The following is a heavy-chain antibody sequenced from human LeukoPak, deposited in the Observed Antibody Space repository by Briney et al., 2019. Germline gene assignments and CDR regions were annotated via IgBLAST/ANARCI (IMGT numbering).Heavy chain of an antibody. CDR2: IWYDGSNK. D-gene: IGHD6-6*01. CDR3: ARVNLPLARRLYYGMDV. J-gene: IGHJ6*02. V-gene: IGHV3-33*01. CDR1: GFTFSSYG. Sequence: GGSLRLSCAASGFTFSSYGMHWVRQAPGKGLEWVAVIWYDGSNKYYADSVKGRFTISRDNSKNTLYLQMNSLRAEDTAVYYCARVNLPLARRLYYGMDVWGQGTTVTVSS.